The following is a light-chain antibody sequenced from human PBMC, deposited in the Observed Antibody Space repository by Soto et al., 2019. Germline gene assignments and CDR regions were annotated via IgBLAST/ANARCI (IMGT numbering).Light chain of an antibody. CDR3: QKYNSYFKWK. J-gene: IGKJ1*01. V-gene: IGKV1-5*03. CDR2: KAS. CDR1: QSISSW. Sequence: DIEMTQCPSTLSASVRHTVTMTCLPSQSISSWLAWYQQKPGKDPKLLIYKASSLESGVPSRFSGSGSGTEFNLTISSLKPDDFATYYCQKYNSYFKWKFGKGTKVAIK.